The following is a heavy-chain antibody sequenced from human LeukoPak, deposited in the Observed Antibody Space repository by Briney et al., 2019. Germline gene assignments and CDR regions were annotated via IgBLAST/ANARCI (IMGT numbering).Heavy chain of an antibody. Sequence: ASVKVSCKASGYTFTDYYMHWVRQAPGQGLEWMGWNNPNTGGTNYAQKFQGRVTMIRDTSISTAYMELRRLRPDDTAVYYCATLWFGEYGDGFDIWGQGTMVTVSS. CDR3: ATLWFGEYGDGFDI. J-gene: IGHJ3*02. CDR2: NNPNTGGT. CDR1: GYTFTDYY. D-gene: IGHD3-10*01. V-gene: IGHV1-2*02.